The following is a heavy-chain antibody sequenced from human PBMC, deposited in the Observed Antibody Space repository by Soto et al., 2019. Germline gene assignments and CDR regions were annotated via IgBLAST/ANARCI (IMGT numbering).Heavy chain of an antibody. D-gene: IGHD2-2*01. CDR2: IYHSGST. Sequence: PSETLSLTCAVSGGSISSSNWWSWVRQPPGKGLEWIGEIYHSGSTNYNPSLKSRVTISVDKSKNQFSLKLSSVTAADTAVYYCARANCSSTSCYPDYFDYWGQGTLVTVSS. CDR3: ARANCSSTSCYPDYFDY. CDR1: GGSISSSNW. J-gene: IGHJ4*02. V-gene: IGHV4-4*02.